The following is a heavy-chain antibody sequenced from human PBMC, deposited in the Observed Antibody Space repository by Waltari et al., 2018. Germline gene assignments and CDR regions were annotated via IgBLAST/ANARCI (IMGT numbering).Heavy chain of an antibody. CDR1: GRSISSVAYY. D-gene: IGHD3-22*01. J-gene: IGHJ2*01. V-gene: IGHV4-39*01. Sequence: QLQLQESGPGLVKPSETVSLTCTVSGRSISSVAYYWGWVRQPPGKGLEFIARIFYRGDTYYNPSRESRVTISVDTSKNQFSLELTSVTDADTAVYYCARQDYYYVKGYFDLWGRGTLVTVSS. CDR2: IFYRGDT. CDR3: ARQDYYYVKGYFDL.